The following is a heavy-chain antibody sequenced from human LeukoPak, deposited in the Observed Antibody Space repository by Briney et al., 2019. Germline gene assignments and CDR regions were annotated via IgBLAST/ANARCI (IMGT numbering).Heavy chain of an antibody. CDR1: GGSVSSGSYF. CDR2: IYYSGRT. Sequence: SETLSLTCTVSGGSVSSGSYFWSWVRQPPGKGLESIGYIYYSGRTNYNPSLKSRVTISVDTSKNQFSLKLSSVTAADTAVYYCAREGIYYYDMDVWGQGTTVTVSS. V-gene: IGHV4-61*01. CDR3: AREGIYYYDMDV. D-gene: IGHD3-10*01. J-gene: IGHJ6*02.